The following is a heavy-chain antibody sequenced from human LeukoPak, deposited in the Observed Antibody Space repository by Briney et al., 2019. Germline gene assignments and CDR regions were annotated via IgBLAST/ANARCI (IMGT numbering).Heavy chain of an antibody. Sequence: GGSLRLSCATSGFTFAKYGIHWVRQAPGKGLEWETFIRYDGNTKYYGESVRGRFTISRDNSKNTVYLQMNSLRAEDTAVYYCARDAWRIQLWFGSRGVFDYWGQGTLVTVSS. CDR2: IRYDGNTK. V-gene: IGHV3-30*02. J-gene: IGHJ4*02. CDR1: GFTFAKYG. D-gene: IGHD5-18*01. CDR3: ARDAWRIQLWFGSRGVFDY.